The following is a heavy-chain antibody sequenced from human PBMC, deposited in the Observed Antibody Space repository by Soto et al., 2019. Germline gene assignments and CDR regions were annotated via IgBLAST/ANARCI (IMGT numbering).Heavy chain of an antibody. V-gene: IGHV4-30-4*01. Sequence: SETLSLTCTVSGGSISSYYWSWIRQPPGKGLESIGYIYYSGSTYYNPSLKSRVTISVDTSKNQFSLKLSSVTAADTAVYYCARSLRRGPPFDDWGQGTLVTVSS. CDR2: IYYSGST. CDR3: ARSLRRGPPFDD. J-gene: IGHJ4*02. D-gene: IGHD3-10*01. CDR1: GGSISSYY.